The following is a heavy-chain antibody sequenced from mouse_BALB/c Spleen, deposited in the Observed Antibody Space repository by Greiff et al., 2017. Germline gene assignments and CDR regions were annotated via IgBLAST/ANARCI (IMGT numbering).Heavy chain of an antibody. Sequence: EVKLEESGGGLVKPGGSLKLSCAASGFTFSSYTMSWVRQTPEKRLEWVATISSGGSYTYYPDSVKGRFTISRDNAKNTLYLQMSSLKSEDTAMYYCTRDGLRLDAMDYWGQGTSVTVSS. V-gene: IGHV5-6-4*01. D-gene: IGHD1-2*01. CDR1: GFTFSSYT. J-gene: IGHJ4*01. CDR3: TRDGLRLDAMDY. CDR2: ISSGGSYT.